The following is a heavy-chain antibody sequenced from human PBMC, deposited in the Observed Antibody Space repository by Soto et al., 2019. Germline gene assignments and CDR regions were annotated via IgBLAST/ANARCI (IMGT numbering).Heavy chain of an antibody. CDR3: ARGPVTQTSFIDH. D-gene: IGHD4-4*01. CDR1: GFTFSSYP. CDR2: ISYDGGNQ. J-gene: IGHJ4*02. Sequence: GGSLSLSCEASGFTFSSYPMHWVRQAPGKGLEWVTVISYDGGNQYYADCVKGRFTISRDNSKDTLYLQMHSLRSDDTAVYFCARGPVTQTSFIDHWGQGTLVTVSS. V-gene: IGHV3-30-3*01.